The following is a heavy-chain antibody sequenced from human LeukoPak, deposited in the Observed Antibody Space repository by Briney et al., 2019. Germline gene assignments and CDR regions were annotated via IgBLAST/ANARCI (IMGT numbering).Heavy chain of an antibody. J-gene: IGHJ5*02. Sequence: ASVKVSCKASGYTFTDYYLHWVRQAPGQGLEWMGGIIPIFGTANYAQKFQGRVTITTDESTSTAYMELSSLRSEDTAVYYCARRYCSSTSCYTSYWFDPWGQGTLVTVSS. D-gene: IGHD2-2*02. CDR3: ARRYCSSTSCYTSYWFDP. CDR2: IIPIFGTA. CDR1: GYTFTDYY. V-gene: IGHV1-69*05.